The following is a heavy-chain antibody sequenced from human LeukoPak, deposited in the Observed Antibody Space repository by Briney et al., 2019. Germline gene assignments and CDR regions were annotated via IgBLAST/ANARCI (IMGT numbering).Heavy chain of an antibody. CDR3: ARDHGQGAFDI. J-gene: IGHJ3*02. CDR1: GFTFSSYD. V-gene: IGHV3-13*04. Sequence: PGGSLRLSCAASGFTFSSYDMHWVRQATGKGLEWVSAIGTAGDTYYPGSVKGRFTISRENAKNSLYLQMNSPRAGDTAVYYCARDHGQGAFDIWGQGTMVTVSS. CDR2: IGTAGDT.